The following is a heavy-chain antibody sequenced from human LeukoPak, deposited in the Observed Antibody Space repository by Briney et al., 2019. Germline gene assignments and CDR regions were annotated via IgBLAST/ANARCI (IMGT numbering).Heavy chain of an antibody. D-gene: IGHD2-15*01. CDR3: ARGGRCIGGSCYSTYYYYYGMDV. CDR1: GGSFSGYY. CDR2: INHSGST. J-gene: IGHJ6*02. Sequence: SETLSLTCAVYGGSFSGYYWSWIRQPPGKGLEWIGEINHSGSTNYNPSLKSRVTISVDTSKNQFSLKLSSVTAADTAVYYCARGGRCIGGSCYSTYYYYYGMDVWGQGTTVTVSS. V-gene: IGHV4-34*01.